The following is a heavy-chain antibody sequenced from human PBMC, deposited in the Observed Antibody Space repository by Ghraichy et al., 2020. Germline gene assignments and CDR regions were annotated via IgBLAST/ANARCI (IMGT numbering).Heavy chain of an antibody. D-gene: IGHD3-16*02. V-gene: IGHV3-48*01. CDR3: ARDSIRGLSAPNWFDP. J-gene: IGHJ5*02. Sequence: GGSLRLSCVVSGFTFSTYGMNWVRQAPGKGLEWLSYIGSGSSTKIYYADSVKGRFTVSRDIAKNSLYLQINSLRAEDTAVYYCARDSIRGLSAPNWFDPWGQGTLVTVSS. CDR1: GFTFSTYG. CDR2: IGSGSSTKI.